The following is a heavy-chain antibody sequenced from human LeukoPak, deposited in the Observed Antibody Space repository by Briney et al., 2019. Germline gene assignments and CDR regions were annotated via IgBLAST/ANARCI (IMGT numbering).Heavy chain of an antibody. Sequence: GGSLRLSCAASGFTFSSYNMNWVRQAPGGGLEWVSWLQSGSRSLFYADSVKGRFTVSRDDAKNSLYLQLNSLRAEDTAVYYCARDSPGWGGFDFWGQGTLVTASS. V-gene: IGHV3-48*01. J-gene: IGHJ4*02. CDR1: GFTFSSYN. CDR2: LQSGSRSL. D-gene: IGHD3-10*01. CDR3: ARDSPGWGGFDF.